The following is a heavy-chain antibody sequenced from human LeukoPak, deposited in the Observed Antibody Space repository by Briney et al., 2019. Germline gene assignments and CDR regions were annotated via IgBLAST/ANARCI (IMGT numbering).Heavy chain of an antibody. CDR3: AKGPRSPSSHADY. CDR2: ISSSGGNT. D-gene: IGHD2-2*01. CDR1: GFTFSNYA. Sequence: GGSLRLSCAASGFTFSNYAMSWVRQAPGKGLEWVSGISSSGGNTYYADSVKGRFTISRDNSKNTLYLQMNSLRAEDTAVYYCAKGPRSPSSHADYWGQGTLVTVSS. J-gene: IGHJ4*02. V-gene: IGHV3-23*01.